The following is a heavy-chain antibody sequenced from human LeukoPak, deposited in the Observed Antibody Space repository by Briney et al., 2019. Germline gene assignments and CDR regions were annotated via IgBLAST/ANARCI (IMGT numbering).Heavy chain of an antibody. D-gene: IGHD2-2*02. CDR1: GFTFSSYS. V-gene: IGHV3-21*01. CDR3: ARDRDQIVVVPAAIGY. Sequence: GGSLRLSCAASGFTFSSYSMNWVRQAPGKGLEWVSSISSSSSYIYYADSVKGRFTISRDNAKNSLYLQMNSLRAEDTAVYYCARDRDQIVVVPAAIGYWGQGTLVTVSS. CDR2: ISSSSSYI. J-gene: IGHJ4*02.